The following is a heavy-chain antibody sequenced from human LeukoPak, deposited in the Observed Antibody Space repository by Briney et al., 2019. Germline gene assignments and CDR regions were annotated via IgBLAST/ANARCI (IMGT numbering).Heavy chain of an antibody. D-gene: IGHD6-19*01. CDR3: ARVSGYRSNWFNP. Sequence: SSETLSLTCAVSGGSISSGGYSWSWIRQPPGKGLEWIGYIYHSGSTYYNPSLKSRVTISVDRSKNQFSLKLSSVTAADTAVYYCARVSGYRSNWFNPWGQGTLVTVSS. CDR2: IYHSGST. J-gene: IGHJ5*02. CDR1: GGSISSGGYS. V-gene: IGHV4-30-2*01.